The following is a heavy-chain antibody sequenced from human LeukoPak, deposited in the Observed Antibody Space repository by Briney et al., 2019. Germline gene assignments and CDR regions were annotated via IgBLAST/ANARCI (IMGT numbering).Heavy chain of an antibody. J-gene: IGHJ5*02. CDR2: ISDDESNK. D-gene: IGHD1-26*01. Sequence: PGRSLRLSCAASGFTFSSYTMHWVRQAPRKGLEWVAVISDDESNKYYADSVKGRFTSSRDNSKNTLYLQMNSLRAEDTAVYYCERDSLKWELIDGGWFDPWGQGTLVTVSS. V-gene: IGHV3-30-3*01. CDR3: ERDSLKWELIDGGWFDP. CDR1: GFTFSSYT.